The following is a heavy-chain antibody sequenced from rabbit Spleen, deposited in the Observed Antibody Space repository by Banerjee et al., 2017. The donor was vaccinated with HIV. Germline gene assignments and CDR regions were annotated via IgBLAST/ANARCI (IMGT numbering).Heavy chain of an antibody. CDR1: GFSFSSRYC. CDR3: ARGYTYSYVGIAYVTDYFNL. CDR2: IYAGSSDST. D-gene: IGHD6-1*01. J-gene: IGHJ4*01. Sequence: QEQLVESGGGLVQPEGSLTLTCTASGFSFSSRYCVCWVRQAPGKGLEWITCIYAGSSDSTYYATWAKGRFTVSKASSTTVTLQMTSLTAADTATYFCARGYTYSYVGIAYVTDYFNLWGQGTLVTVS. V-gene: IGHV1S45*01.